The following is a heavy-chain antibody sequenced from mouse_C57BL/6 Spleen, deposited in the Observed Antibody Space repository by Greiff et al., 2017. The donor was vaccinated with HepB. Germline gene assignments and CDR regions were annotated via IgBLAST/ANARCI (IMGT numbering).Heavy chain of an antibody. Sequence: EVKLVESGPGMAKPSQSLSLTCTVTGYSTTSGYDWHWIRHFPGNKLEWMGYISYSGSTNYNPSLKSRISITHDTSKNHFFLKLNSVTTEDTATYYCASSYYYGSSFFAYWGQGTLVTVSA. D-gene: IGHD1-1*01. V-gene: IGHV3-1*01. J-gene: IGHJ3*01. CDR2: ISYSGST. CDR3: ASSYYYGSSFFAY. CDR1: GYSTTSGYD.